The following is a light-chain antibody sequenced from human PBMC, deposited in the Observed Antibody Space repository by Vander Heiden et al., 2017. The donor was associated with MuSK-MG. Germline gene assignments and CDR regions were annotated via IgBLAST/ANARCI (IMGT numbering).Light chain of an antibody. CDR1: QGISNY. V-gene: IGKV1-27*01. CDR3: INDNRAPST. CDR2: AAS. Sequence: DFQMTQSPSSLSASVGDRVTITCRESQGISNYLAWYQQKPGKVPELLIYAASTWQSGVPARFSGSGSGTDFTLKISSLQPEDVATYYCINDNRAPSTFGGGTKVEIK. J-gene: IGKJ4*01.